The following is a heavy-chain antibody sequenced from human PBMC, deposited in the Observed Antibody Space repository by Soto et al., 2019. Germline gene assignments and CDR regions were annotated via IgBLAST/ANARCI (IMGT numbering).Heavy chain of an antibody. J-gene: IGHJ4*02. CDR3: TRVGGYYGDYPNFDY. V-gene: IGHV4-59*01. CDR2: IYYSGST. CDR1: GDSMRSFY. D-gene: IGHD4-17*01. Sequence: LSLTCTVYGDSMRSFYWSWIRQPPGKGLEWIGNIYYSGSTNYNPSRKSRVTMSVDMSRNQVSLKLSSVTAADTAVYYCTRVGGYYGDYPNFDYWGQGALVTVSS.